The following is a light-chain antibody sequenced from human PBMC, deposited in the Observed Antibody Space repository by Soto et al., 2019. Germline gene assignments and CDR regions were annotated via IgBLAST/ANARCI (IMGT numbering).Light chain of an antibody. CDR1: QSVSSN. Sequence: EIMLTHSPGTLSLSPGERATLSCRASQSVSSNLAWYQQKPGQAPRLLIYGASTRATGIPARFSGSGSGTEFTLTISSLQSEDFAVYYCQQYTNWPPWTFGQGTKVDIK. CDR2: GAS. J-gene: IGKJ1*01. CDR3: QQYTNWPPWT. V-gene: IGKV3-15*01.